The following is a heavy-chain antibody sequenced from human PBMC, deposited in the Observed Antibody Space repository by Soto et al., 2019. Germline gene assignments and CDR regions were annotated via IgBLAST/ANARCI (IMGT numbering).Heavy chain of an antibody. J-gene: IGHJ4*02. V-gene: IGHV3-48*01. D-gene: IGHD5-18*01. CDR1: RFTLKIYS. CDR3: ARDQGYSYGPFDY. Sequence: PGWSMKLSCAASRFTLKIYSVNGARKTKGKGLEWASYISSSSSTIYYADSVKGRFTISTDNAKNSLYLQMNSLRAEDTAVYYCARDQGYSYGPFDYWGQGTLVTVSS. CDR2: ISSSSSTI.